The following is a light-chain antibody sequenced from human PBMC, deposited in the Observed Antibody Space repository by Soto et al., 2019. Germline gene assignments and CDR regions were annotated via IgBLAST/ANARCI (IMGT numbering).Light chain of an antibody. V-gene: IGKV1-5*01. CDR1: QTIRQW. Sequence: DIQMTQSPSTVSASVGDTVIISCRASQTIRQWLAWYQQRPGKAPNLLIYDASSLESGVPSRFSGSGSGTEFTLTITNLQPDDFATYYRHHYDTDSTFGPGTKVEIK. J-gene: IGKJ1*01. CDR3: HHYDTDST. CDR2: DAS.